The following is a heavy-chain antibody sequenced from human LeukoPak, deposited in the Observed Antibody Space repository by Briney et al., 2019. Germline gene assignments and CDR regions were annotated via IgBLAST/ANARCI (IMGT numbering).Heavy chain of an antibody. D-gene: IGHD1-26*01. CDR2: ISSRSGYT. Sequence: AGGSLRLSCAASGFTFSSYSMNWVRQAPGKGLEWVASISSRSGYTYDAESVKGRFTISRDNAKNSLYLQMNSLRAEDTAVYYCARVVPDTPYYYYGMDVWGQGITVTVSS. J-gene: IGHJ6*01. V-gene: IGHV3-21*01. CDR1: GFTFSSYS. CDR3: ARVVPDTPYYYYGMDV.